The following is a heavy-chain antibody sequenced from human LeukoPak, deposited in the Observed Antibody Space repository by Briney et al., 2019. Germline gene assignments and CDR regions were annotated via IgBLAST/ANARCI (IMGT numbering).Heavy chain of an antibody. J-gene: IGHJ4*02. CDR1: GFTFSSYG. CDR3: AKERTVGATFSVYFDY. V-gene: IGHV3-23*01. Sequence: GGSLRLSCEASGFTFSSYGMSWVRRAPGKGLEWVSGISGSGGSIYYADSLKGRFTLSKDNSKNTLYLQMNSLRAEDTAVYYCAKERTVGATFSVYFDYWGRGALVTVAS. D-gene: IGHD1-26*01. CDR2: ISGSGGSI.